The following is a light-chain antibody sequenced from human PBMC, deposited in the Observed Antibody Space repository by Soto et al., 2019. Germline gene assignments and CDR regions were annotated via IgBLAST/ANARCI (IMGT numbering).Light chain of an antibody. CDR3: CSYTSRSTVV. CDR1: SSDVGGYKH. J-gene: IGLJ2*01. V-gene: IGLV2-14*01. Sequence: QSALTHPASVSGSPGQSITISCTGTSSDVGGYKHVSWYQHSPGKAPKLILLAVSDRPSGVSHRFSGSTSGNTASLTISGRQADDESDYYCCSYTSRSTVVVCGGTKLTVL. CDR2: AVS.